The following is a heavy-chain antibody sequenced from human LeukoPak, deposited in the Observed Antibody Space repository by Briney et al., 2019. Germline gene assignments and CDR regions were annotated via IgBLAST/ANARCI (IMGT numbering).Heavy chain of an antibody. Sequence: PSETLSLTCTVSGGSISSSSYYWGWIRQPPGKGLEWIGSIYYSGSTYYNPSLKSRVTISVDTSKNQFSLKLSSVTAADTAVYYCARAYSSSWPYYYYYYMDVWGKGTTVTVSS. V-gene: IGHV4-39*07. CDR2: IYYSGST. J-gene: IGHJ6*03. D-gene: IGHD6-13*01. CDR3: ARAYSSSWPYYYYYYMDV. CDR1: GGSISSSSYY.